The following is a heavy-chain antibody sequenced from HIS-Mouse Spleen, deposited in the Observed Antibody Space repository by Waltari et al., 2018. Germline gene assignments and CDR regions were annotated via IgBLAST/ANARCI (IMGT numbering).Heavy chain of an antibody. V-gene: IGHV3-30*18. Sequence: QVQLVESGGGVVQPGRSLRLSCAASGFTFSRAGMPWVRRAPGKGLEGVAVISYDGSNKYYADSVKGRFTISRDNSKNTLYLQMNSLRAEDTAVYYCAKDKHHAFDYWGQGTLVTVSS. CDR3: AKDKHHAFDY. J-gene: IGHJ4*02. CDR2: ISYDGSNK. CDR1: GFTFSRAG.